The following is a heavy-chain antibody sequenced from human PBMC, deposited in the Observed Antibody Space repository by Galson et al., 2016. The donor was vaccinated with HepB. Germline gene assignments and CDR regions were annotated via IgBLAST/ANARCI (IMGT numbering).Heavy chain of an antibody. CDR1: GYTFIGYF. CDR3: AKGGLALAGLPNWLDP. D-gene: IGHD6-19*01. J-gene: IGHJ5*02. V-gene: IGHV1-2*02. CDR2: ISPDSGAT. Sequence: SVKVSCKASGYTFIGYFMHWVRQAPGQGLEWMGWISPDSGATNCALKFHGRVTLTRDTSINTAYLELSRLTSDDTAVYYCAKGGLALAGLPNWLDPWGQGTLVTVPS.